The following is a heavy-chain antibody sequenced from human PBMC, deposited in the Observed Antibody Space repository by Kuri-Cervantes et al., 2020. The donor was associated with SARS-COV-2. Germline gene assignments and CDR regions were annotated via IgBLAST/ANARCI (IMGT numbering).Heavy chain of an antibody. CDR1: GYTFTSYV. V-gene: IGHV1-3*01. CDR2: INAGNGNT. CDR3: ARSGGITMVQGVTWDWFDP. J-gene: IGHJ5*02. Sequence: ASVKVSCKASGYTFTSYVMHWVRQAPGQRLEWMGWINAGNGNTKYSQKFQGRVTITRDTSASTAYMELSRLRSDDTAVYYCARSGGITMVQGVTWDWFDPWGQGTLVTVSS. D-gene: IGHD3-10*01.